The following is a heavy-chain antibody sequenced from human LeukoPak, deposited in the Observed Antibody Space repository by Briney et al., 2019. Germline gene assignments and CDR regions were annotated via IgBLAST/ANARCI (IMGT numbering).Heavy chain of an antibody. CDR3: ARAQLYCRGSSCYPSWFDP. CDR2: IHYSGGT. D-gene: IGHD2-15*01. J-gene: IGHJ5*02. Sequence: PSETLSLTCTVSGGSINNYYWSCIRQPPGEGLEWIAYIHYSGGTNYNPSLKSRLTISVATSKNQFSLKVTSVTAADTAVYYCARAQLYCRGSSCYPSWFDPWGQGTLVTVSS. V-gene: IGHV4-59*01. CDR1: GGSINNYY.